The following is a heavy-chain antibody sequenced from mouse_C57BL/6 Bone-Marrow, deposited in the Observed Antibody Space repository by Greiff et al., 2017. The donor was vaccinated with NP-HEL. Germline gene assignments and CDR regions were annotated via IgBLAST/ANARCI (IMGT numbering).Heavy chain of an antibody. Sequence: EVQLQQSGPGLVKPSQSLSLTCSVTGYSITSGYYWNWIRQFPGNKLEWMGYISYDGSNNYNPSLKNRISITRDTSKNQFFLKLNSVTTEDTATYYCARDGGDDYWGQGTTLTVSS. D-gene: IGHD3-3*01. CDR1: GYSITSGYY. CDR2: ISYDGSN. CDR3: ARDGGDDY. J-gene: IGHJ2*01. V-gene: IGHV3-6*01.